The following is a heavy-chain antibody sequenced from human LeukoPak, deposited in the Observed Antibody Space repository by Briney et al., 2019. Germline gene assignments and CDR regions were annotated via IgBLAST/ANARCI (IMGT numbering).Heavy chain of an antibody. Sequence: PGGSLRLSCVASGFIFGSYSMNWVRQAPGKGLEWIAYITSDESTKSYADSVKGRFTISRDNDKNSLYLQMNSLRAEDTAVYYCARRTPGYCSGGDCYGLQHWGQGTLVTVAS. CDR3: ARRTPGYCSGGDCYGLQH. CDR2: ITSDESTK. CDR1: GFIFGSYS. J-gene: IGHJ1*01. V-gene: IGHV3-48*01. D-gene: IGHD2-15*01.